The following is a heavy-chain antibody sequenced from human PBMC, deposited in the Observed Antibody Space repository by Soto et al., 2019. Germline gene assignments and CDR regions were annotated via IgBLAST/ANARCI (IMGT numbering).Heavy chain of an antibody. J-gene: IGHJ3*02. D-gene: IGHD6-6*01. Sequence: SETLSLTCTVSGGSISSYYWSWIRQPPGKGLEWIGYIYYSGSTNYNPSLKSRVTISVDTSKNQFSLKLSSVTAADTAVYYCARDRNTYSSSFAFDIWGQGTMVTVSS. CDR2: IYYSGST. V-gene: IGHV4-59*01. CDR3: ARDRNTYSSSFAFDI. CDR1: GGSISSYY.